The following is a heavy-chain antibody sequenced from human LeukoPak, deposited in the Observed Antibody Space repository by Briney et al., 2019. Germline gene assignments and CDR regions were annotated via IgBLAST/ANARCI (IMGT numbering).Heavy chain of an antibody. V-gene: IGHV1-46*01. CDR2: INPSGGST. Sequence: ASVKVSCKASGYTFTSYYMHWVRQAPGQGLEWMGIINPSGGSTSYAQKFQGRVTMTRDTSTSTVYMEPSSLRSEDTAVYYCARDGGWLQLLPALLNWGQGTLVTVSS. J-gene: IGHJ4*02. D-gene: IGHD5-24*01. CDR3: ARDGGWLQLLPALLN. CDR1: GYTFTSYY.